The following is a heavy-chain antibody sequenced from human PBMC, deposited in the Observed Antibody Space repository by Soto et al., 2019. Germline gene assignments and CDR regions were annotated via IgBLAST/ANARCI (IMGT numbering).Heavy chain of an antibody. CDR2: VNHSGST. V-gene: IGHV4-34*01. CDR3: ASLDSRGRYFED. D-gene: IGHD6-19*01. CDR1: GRSFSNPYYY. Sequence: QVQLQQWGAGLLIPSETLSLTCAVYGRSFSNPYYYWSWIRQPPGKGLEWIGEVNHSGSTNYTPSLKSRVTISLDTSKNYFSLRLTSVTAADTAVYYCASLDSRGRYFEDWGQGTLVTVSS. J-gene: IGHJ4*02.